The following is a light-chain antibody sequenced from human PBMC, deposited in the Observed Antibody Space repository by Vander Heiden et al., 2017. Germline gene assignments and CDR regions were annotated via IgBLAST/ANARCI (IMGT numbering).Light chain of an antibody. CDR3: QQYGSSPGT. V-gene: IGKV3-20*01. J-gene: IGKJ2*02. CDR1: QSVSSSY. CDR2: GAS. Sequence: IVLTQSPGTLSLSPGERATLSCRASQSVSSSYLAWYQQKPGPAPRLLIYGASSRATGIPDRFSGSGSGTDFTLTISRLGPEDFAVYYCQQYGSSPGTFGQGTKLEIK.